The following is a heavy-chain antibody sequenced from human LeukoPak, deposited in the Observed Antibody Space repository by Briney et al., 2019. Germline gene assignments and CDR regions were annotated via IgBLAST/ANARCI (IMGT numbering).Heavy chain of an antibody. CDR3: ARSFFAAAAGSFDY. D-gene: IGHD6-13*01. Sequence: SVKVSCKASGGTFSSYAISWGRQAPGQRLEWLGGIIPIFGTANYAQKFQGRVTITADESTSTAYMELSSLRSEDTVVYYCARSFFAAAAGSFDYWGQGNLVTVSS. CDR1: GGTFSSYA. V-gene: IGHV1-69*01. J-gene: IGHJ4*02. CDR2: IIPIFGTA.